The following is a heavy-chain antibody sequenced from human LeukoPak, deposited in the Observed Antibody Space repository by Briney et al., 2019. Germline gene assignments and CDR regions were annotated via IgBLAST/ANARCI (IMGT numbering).Heavy chain of an antibody. CDR1: GFTFSSYG. V-gene: IGHV3-30*18. Sequence: PGGSLRLSCAASGFTFSSYGMHWVRQAPGKGLEWVAVISYDGSNKYYADSVKGRFTISRDNSKNTLYLRMNSLRAEDTAVYYCAKVDGLAVAADGIDYWGQGTLVTVSS. CDR3: AKVDGLAVAADGIDY. CDR2: ISYDGSNK. J-gene: IGHJ4*02. D-gene: IGHD6-19*01.